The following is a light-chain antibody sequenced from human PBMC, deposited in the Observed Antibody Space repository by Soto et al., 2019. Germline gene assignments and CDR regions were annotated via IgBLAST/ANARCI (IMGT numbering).Light chain of an antibody. V-gene: IGKV3-20*01. CDR1: QTFSSGY. CDR3: QQYAGSPRT. CDR2: GAS. Sequence: EVVLTQSPGTLSLSPGERATLSCRAIQTFSSGYLAWYQHKPGQAPRLLIFGASIRSAGIPDRFTGSGSGADFTLTISRMEPEDFAVYYCQQYAGSPRTFGQGTKVDIK. J-gene: IGKJ1*01.